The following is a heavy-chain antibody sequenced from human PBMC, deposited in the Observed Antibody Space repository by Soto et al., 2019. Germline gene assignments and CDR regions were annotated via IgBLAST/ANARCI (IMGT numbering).Heavy chain of an antibody. D-gene: IGHD1-26*01. V-gene: IGHV6-1*01. Sequence: SQTLSLTCAICGDSDSSNSSSWNWSRQSPSRGLEWVGRTYYRSKWYNDYAVSVKSRITISPDTSKNQSSLQLTSVTPEDTAVYYCARYREGMDVWGQGTTVTVSS. CDR1: GDSDSSNSSS. CDR3: ARYREGMDV. J-gene: IGHJ6*02. CDR2: TYYRSKWYN.